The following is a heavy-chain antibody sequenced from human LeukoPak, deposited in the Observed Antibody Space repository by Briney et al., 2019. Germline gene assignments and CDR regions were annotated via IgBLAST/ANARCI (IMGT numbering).Heavy chain of an antibody. CDR2: ISGTGGRT. Sequence: GGSLRLSCAASGFTFSSYAMTWVRQAPGKGLEWASSISGTGGRTYYADSVKGRFTISRDNSKNTLYLQMNSLRAEDAAVYYCAKTPGEWELVPFDYWGQGTLVTVSS. J-gene: IGHJ4*02. CDR3: AKTPGEWELVPFDY. V-gene: IGHV3-23*01. CDR1: GFTFSSYA. D-gene: IGHD1-26*01.